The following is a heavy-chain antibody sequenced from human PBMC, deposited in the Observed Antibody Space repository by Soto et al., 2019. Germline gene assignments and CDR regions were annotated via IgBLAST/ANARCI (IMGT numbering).Heavy chain of an antibody. CDR2: IWYDGSNR. CDR3: AREIWLYTTSSLGV. CDR1: GFNFSSYG. D-gene: IGHD6-6*01. V-gene: IGHV3-33*01. J-gene: IGHJ4*02. Sequence: QVQLVESGGGVVQPGRSLRLSCAASGFNFSSYGMHWVRQAPGKGLEWLAVIWYDGSNRNYADSVKGRFTISRDNSKNTLFLQMNSLGVEDTAVYYCAREIWLYTTSSLGVWGQGTLVTVSS.